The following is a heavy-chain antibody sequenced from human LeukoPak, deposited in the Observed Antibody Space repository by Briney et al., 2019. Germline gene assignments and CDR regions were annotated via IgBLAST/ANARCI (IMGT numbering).Heavy chain of an antibody. J-gene: IGHJ4*02. CDR3: ARDRQLGYCSGGSCYPPGY. CDR1: GYTFTSYG. CDR2: ISAYNGNT. V-gene: IGHV1-18*01. D-gene: IGHD2-15*01. Sequence: ASVKVSCKASGYTFTSYGISWVRQAPGQGLEWMGWISAYNGNTNYAQKLQGRVTMTTDTSTSTAYMELRSLRSDDTAAYYCARDRQLGYCSGGSCYPPGYWGQGTLVTVSS.